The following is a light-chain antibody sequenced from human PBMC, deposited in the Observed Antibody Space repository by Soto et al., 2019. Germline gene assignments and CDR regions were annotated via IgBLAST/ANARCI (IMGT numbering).Light chain of an antibody. V-gene: IGKV1-5*03. Sequence: DIQMTQSPSTLSASVGDRVTISCRASQSVSNWFACYQQKPGKAPKLLTYKASTLKSGVPSRFSGSGSGTDFTLTISSLQPEDFATYYCQQSYSTPNFGQGTRLEIK. CDR3: QQSYSTPN. CDR1: QSVSNW. CDR2: KAS. J-gene: IGKJ5*01.